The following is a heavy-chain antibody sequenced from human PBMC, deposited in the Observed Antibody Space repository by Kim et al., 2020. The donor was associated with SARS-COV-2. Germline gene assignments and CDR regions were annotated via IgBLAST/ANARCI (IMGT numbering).Heavy chain of an antibody. CDR1: GFTFSSYS. V-gene: IGHV3-21*01. J-gene: IGHJ6*02. CDR2: ISSSSSYI. D-gene: IGHD3-3*01. Sequence: GGSLRLSCAASGFTFSSYSMNWVRQAPGKGLEWVSSISSSSSYIYYADSVKGRFTISRDNAKNSLYLQMNSLRAEDTAVYYCARTLTIFGPSEEEYYYYYYGMDVWGQGTTVTVSS. CDR3: ARTLTIFGPSEEEYYYYYYGMDV.